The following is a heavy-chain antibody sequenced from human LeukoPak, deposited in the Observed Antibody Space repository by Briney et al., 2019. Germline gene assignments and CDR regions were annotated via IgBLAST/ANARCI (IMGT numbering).Heavy chain of an antibody. J-gene: IGHJ3*02. CDR2: INPSGGST. Sequence: GASVKVSCKASGYTFTSYYMHWVRQAPGLGLEWMGIINPSGGSTSYAQKFQGRVTMTRDTSTSTVYMELSSLRSEDTAVYYCARDRTAAYCGGDCYSIDAFDIWGQGTMVTVSS. D-gene: IGHD2-21*02. CDR3: ARDRTAAYCGGDCYSIDAFDI. CDR1: GYTFTSYY. V-gene: IGHV1-46*01.